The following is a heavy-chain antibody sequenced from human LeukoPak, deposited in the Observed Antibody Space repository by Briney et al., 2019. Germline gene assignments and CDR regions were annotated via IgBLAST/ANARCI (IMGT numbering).Heavy chain of an antibody. J-gene: IGHJ4*02. CDR3: ARGSTVTTPFDY. D-gene: IGHD4-17*01. V-gene: IGHV3-33*01. Sequence: GSLRHSCAASGFTFSSYGMHWVRQAPGKGLEWVAVIWYDGSNKYYADSVKGRFTISRDNSKNTLYLQMNSLRAEDTAVYYCARGSTVTTPFDYWGQGTLVTVSS. CDR2: IWYDGSNK. CDR1: GFTFSSYG.